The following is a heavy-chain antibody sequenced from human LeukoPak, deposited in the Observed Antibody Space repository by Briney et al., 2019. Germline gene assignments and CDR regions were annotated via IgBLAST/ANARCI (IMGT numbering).Heavy chain of an antibody. CDR3: AKEIDHYYGSGSYEDY. CDR1: GFTFSSYA. CDR2: ISGSGGST. D-gene: IGHD3-10*01. V-gene: IGHV3-23*01. Sequence: PGGSLRLSCAASGFTFSSYAMSWVRQAPGKGLEWVSAISGSGGSTYYADSVKGRFTISRDNSKNTLYLQMNSLRAEDTAVYYCAKEIDHYYGSGSYEDYWGQGTLVTVSS. J-gene: IGHJ4*02.